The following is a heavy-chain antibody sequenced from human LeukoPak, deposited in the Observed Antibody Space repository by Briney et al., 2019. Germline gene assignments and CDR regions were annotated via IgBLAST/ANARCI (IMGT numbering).Heavy chain of an antibody. Sequence: SETLSLTCTVSGGSISSSSYYWGWIRQPPGKGLEWIGTMYHSGSTNYNPSLKSRVTISVDTSKNQFSLKLSSVTAADTAVYFCARGFRGDNFDYWGQGTLVTVSS. CDR2: MYHSGST. D-gene: IGHD7-27*01. V-gene: IGHV4-39*07. CDR1: GGSISSSSYY. CDR3: ARGFRGDNFDY. J-gene: IGHJ4*02.